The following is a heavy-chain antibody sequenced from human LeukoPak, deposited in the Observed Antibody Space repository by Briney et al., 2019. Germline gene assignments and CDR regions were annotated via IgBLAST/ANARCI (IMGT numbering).Heavy chain of an antibody. J-gene: IGHJ6*03. V-gene: IGHV3-7*01. CDR2: IKQDGSEK. D-gene: IGHD2-2*01. Sequence: PGGSLRLSCAASGFTVSSNEMSWVRQAPGKGLEWVANIKQDGSEKYYVDSVKGRFTISRDNAKNSMYLQMNSLRAEDTAVYYCARDQLVGVVVVPAAYINYYYYYYMDVWGKGTTVTVSS. CDR1: GFTVSSNE. CDR3: ARDQLVGVVVVPAAYINYYYYYYMDV.